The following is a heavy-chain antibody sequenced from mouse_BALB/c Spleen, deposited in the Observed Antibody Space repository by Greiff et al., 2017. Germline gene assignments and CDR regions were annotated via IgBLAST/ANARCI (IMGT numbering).Heavy chain of an antibody. D-gene: IGHD1-1*01. V-gene: IGHV1-87*01. Sequence: VQLQQSGAELARPGASVKLSCKASGYTFTSYWMQWVKQRPGQGLEWIGAIYPGDGDTRYTQKFKGKATLTADKSSSTAYMQLSSLASEDSAVYYCAREGLLPWFAYWGQGTLVTVSA. CDR1: GYTFTSYW. CDR3: AREGLLPWFAY. CDR2: IYPGDGDT. J-gene: IGHJ3*01.